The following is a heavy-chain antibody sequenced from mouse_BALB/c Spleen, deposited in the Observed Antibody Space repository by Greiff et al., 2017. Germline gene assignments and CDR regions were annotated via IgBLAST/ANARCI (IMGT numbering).Heavy chain of an antibody. CDR3: AREDDY. CDR2: ISDGGSYT. V-gene: IGHV5-4*02. CDR1: GFTFSDYY. Sequence: DVKLVESGGGLVKPGGSLTLSCAASGFTFSDYYMYWVRQTPEKRLEWVATISDGGSYTYYPDSVKGRFTISRDNAKNTRYLQMSSLKSEDTAMYYCAREDDYWGQGTTLTVSS. J-gene: IGHJ2*01.